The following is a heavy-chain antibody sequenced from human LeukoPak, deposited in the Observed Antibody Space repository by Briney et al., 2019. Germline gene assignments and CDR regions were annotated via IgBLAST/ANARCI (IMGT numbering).Heavy chain of an antibody. CDR3: ARSPAGDAWPPAYYMDV. CDR1: EFSFSTYW. J-gene: IGHJ6*03. V-gene: IGHV3-7*01. D-gene: IGHD3-10*01. CDR2: IKEDGTEK. Sequence: GGSLRLPCAASEFSFSTYWMSWVRQAPGKGLEWVANIKEDGTEKYHVGSVKGRFTISRDNAKKSLYLQMNSLRDDDTAVYFCARSPAGDAWPPAYYMDVWGKGTTVTVSS.